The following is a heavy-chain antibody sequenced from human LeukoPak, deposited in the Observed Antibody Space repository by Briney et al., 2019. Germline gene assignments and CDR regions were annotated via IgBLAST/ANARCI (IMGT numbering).Heavy chain of an antibody. Sequence: GGSLRLSCPASGFSFTNYAMNWVRPPPGKGLEWDSSISGRGDRTFYADSVKGRCTISRDNSENTLYLQMSSLRAEDTAVYFCAKYKNPSLSWFDPWGQRTLVTVSS. D-gene: IGHD3-16*02. CDR2: ISGRGDRT. CDR3: AKYKNPSLSWFDP. J-gene: IGHJ5*02. CDR1: GFSFTNYA. V-gene: IGHV3-23*01.